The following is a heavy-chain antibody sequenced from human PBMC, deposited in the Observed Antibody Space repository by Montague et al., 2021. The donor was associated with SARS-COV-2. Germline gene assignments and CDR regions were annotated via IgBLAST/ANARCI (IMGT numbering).Heavy chain of an antibody. Sequence: SETLSLTCGVSGGSIAGYYWSWIRQPPGKGLEWIGYVYYTGSTKYNPSLKTRVTLSLDTPKNHFSLKLASVTAADTAVYYCARAQNTCFIANCVNCFDSWGLGALVTVSS. V-gene: IGHV4-59*01. J-gene: IGHJ4*02. CDR2: VYYTGST. D-gene: IGHD1-1*01. CDR1: GGSIAGYY. CDR3: ARAQNTCFIANCVNCFDS.